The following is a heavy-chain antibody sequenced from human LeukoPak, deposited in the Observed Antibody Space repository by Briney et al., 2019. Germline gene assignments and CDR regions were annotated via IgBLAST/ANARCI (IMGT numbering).Heavy chain of an antibody. Sequence: PGGSLRLSCAASGFSVSNNYVSWVRQAPGEGLEWVSVLYSGGTTYYADSVKGRFTISRDNSKNTLYLQMNSLRAEDTAVYYCAGRYDSSGYPLHWGQGTLVTVSS. CDR3: AGRYDSSGYPLH. CDR2: LYSGGTT. D-gene: IGHD3-22*01. J-gene: IGHJ4*02. CDR1: GFSVSNNY. V-gene: IGHV3-53*01.